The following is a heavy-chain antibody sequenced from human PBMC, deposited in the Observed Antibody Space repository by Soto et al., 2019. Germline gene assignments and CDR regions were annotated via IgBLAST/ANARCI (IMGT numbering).Heavy chain of an antibody. CDR2: TRNKASSYTT. V-gene: IGHV3-72*01. J-gene: IGHJ4*02. Sequence: EVQLVESGGGLVQPGGSLRLSCAASGFSFSDYYINWVRQAPGKGLEWVGRTRNKASSYTTDYPAFVKGRFTISRDDSKNLIPLQTNSLQTVDPAVYYCAREGSSSGPDYEYWGQGTLVTV. D-gene: IGHD3-22*01. CDR3: AREGSSSGPDYEY. CDR1: GFSFSDYY.